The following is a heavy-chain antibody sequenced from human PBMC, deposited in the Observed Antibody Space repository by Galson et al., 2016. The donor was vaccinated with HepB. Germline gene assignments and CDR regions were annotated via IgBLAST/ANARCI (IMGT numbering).Heavy chain of an antibody. J-gene: IGHJ6*02. V-gene: IGHV6-1*01. CDR2: TYYRSKWYN. Sequence: CAISGDSVSSDTAAWNWIRQSPSRGLEWLGRTYYRSKWYNDYAVSVKSRITINPDTTKNQFSLQLSSVTPEDTAVYYCAREPGHCTGNSCYSGGMDVWGQGITVTFSS. CDR3: AREPGHCTGNSCYSGGMDV. D-gene: IGHD2-15*01. CDR1: GDSVSSDTAA.